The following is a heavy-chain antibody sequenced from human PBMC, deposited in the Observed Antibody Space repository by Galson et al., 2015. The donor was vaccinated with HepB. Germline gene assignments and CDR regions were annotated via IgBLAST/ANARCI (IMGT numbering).Heavy chain of an antibody. Sequence: SLRLSCAASGFTFSAYAMHWVRQAPGKGLEWVVLISFDESHKYHPDSVKGRFTVSRDNSKNTLYLQMNSLRSEDTAVYYCARGATAGTDYYHYGMDVWGKGTTVTVSS. CDR1: GFTFSAYA. V-gene: IGHV3-30-3*01. J-gene: IGHJ6*04. D-gene: IGHD6-13*01. CDR2: ISFDESHK. CDR3: ARGATAGTDYYHYGMDV.